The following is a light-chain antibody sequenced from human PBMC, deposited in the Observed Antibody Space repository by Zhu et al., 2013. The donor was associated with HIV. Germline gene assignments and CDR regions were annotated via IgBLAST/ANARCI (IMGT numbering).Light chain of an antibody. V-gene: IGKV3-11*01. Sequence: EIVLTQSPATLSLSPGERATLSCRASQSVGSYLGWYQQKPGQAPGSSSMMNQTGPLASQPGSVAVGLAQTSLSPSATWSLKIFGVYFCQQRRNRPPTFGQGTKVEI. CDR2: MN. CDR3: QQRRNRPPT. CDR1: QSVGSY. J-gene: IGKJ1*01.